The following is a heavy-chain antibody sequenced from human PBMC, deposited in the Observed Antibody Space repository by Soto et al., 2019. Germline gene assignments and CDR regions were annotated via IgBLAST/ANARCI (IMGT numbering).Heavy chain of an antibody. V-gene: IGHV1-69*13. Sequence: SVKVSCKASGGTFSSYAISWVRQAPGQGLEWMGGIIPIFGTANYAQKFQGRVTITADESTSTAYMELSSLRSEDTAVYYCARGDFWSGYYLYYYYYGMDVWGQGTTVTVSS. CDR3: ARGDFWSGYYLYYYYYGMDV. D-gene: IGHD3-3*01. CDR2: IIPIFGTA. J-gene: IGHJ6*02. CDR1: GGTFSSYA.